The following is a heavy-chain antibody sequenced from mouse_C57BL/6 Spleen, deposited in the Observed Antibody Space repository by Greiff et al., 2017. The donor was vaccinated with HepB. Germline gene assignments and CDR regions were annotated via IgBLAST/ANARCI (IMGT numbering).Heavy chain of an antibody. V-gene: IGHV10-1*01. D-gene: IGHD1-1*02. CDR2: IRSKSNNYAT. J-gene: IGHJ4*01. Sequence: EVKLMESGGGLVQPKGSLKLSCAASGFSFNTYAMNWVRQAPGKGLEWVARIRSKSNNYATYYADSVKDRFTISRDDSESMLYLQMNNLKTEDTAMYYCVRDDGSYRTGAMDYWGQGTSVTVSA. CDR3: VRDDGSYRTGAMDY. CDR1: GFSFNTYA.